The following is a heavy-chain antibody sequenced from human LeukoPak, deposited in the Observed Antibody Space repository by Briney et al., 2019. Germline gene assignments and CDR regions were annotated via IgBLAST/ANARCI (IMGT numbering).Heavy chain of an antibody. Sequence: KIGESLKISCKGSGYSFTSYWIGWVRQMPGKGLEWMGIIYPGDSDTRYSPSFQGQVTISADKSFSTAYLQWSSLKASDTAMYYCARSGSGSTDPPRWFDPWGQGTLVTVSS. J-gene: IGHJ5*02. CDR3: ARSGSGSTDPPRWFDP. CDR2: IYPGDSDT. V-gene: IGHV5-51*01. CDR1: GYSFTSYW. D-gene: IGHD3-10*01.